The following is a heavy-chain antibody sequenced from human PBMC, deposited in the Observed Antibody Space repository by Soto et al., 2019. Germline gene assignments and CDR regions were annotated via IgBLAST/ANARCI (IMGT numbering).Heavy chain of an antibody. Sequence: QVQLQQSGPGLVKPSQTLSLTCTISGDSISTKNVAWNWIRQSPSGGLEWLGRTGYTSKWYNEYAVSVRSRITINPDTSKHQFSLPRNSVTLDDTAVYYCARGKYSAFDYWGQGTLVTVSS. CDR3: ARGKYSAFDY. CDR2: TGYTSKWYN. CDR1: GDSISTKNVA. V-gene: IGHV6-1*01. D-gene: IGHD5-18*01. J-gene: IGHJ4*02.